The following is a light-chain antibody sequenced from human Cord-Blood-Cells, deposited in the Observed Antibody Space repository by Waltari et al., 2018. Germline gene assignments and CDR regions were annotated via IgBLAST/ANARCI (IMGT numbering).Light chain of an antibody. CDR2: DVS. Sequence: QSALTQPRSVSGSPGQSVTISCTGTSSDVGGYNYVSWYQQHPGKAPKLMIYDVSERPSGVPDRFSGSKSGNTASLPISGLQAEDEADDYCCSYAGSYTWVFGGGTKLTVL. V-gene: IGLV2-11*01. CDR1: SSDVGGYNY. CDR3: CSYAGSYTWV. J-gene: IGLJ3*02.